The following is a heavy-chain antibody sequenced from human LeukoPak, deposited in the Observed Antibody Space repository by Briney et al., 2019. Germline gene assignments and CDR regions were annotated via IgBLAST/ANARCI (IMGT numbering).Heavy chain of an antibody. V-gene: IGHV4-4*07. D-gene: IGHD5-12*01. Sequence: SETLSLTCTVSGGSISSYFWSWIRQPAGKGLEWIGRIYTSGTTNYNPSLKSRVTISVDTSKNQFSLKLSSVTAADTAVYYCARDKGYSGYGYFDYWGQGTLVTVSS. CDR3: ARDKGYSGYGYFDY. CDR2: IYTSGTT. CDR1: GGSISSYF. J-gene: IGHJ4*02.